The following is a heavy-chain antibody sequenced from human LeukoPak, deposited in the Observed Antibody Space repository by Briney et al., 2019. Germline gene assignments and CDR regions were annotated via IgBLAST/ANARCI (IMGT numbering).Heavy chain of an antibody. CDR3: AQDIAWGAFEH. J-gene: IGHJ4*02. CDR2: ISPSGGGT. Sequence: GGSLRLSCAASGFTFRKHGMNWVRQAPGKGLEWVSGISPSGGGTYYADSVKGRFTISRDGSKNTLSLQMNSLRVEDTALYYCAQDIAWGAFEHWGQGTLVTVSS. V-gene: IGHV3-23*01. CDR1: GFTFRKHG. D-gene: IGHD7-27*01.